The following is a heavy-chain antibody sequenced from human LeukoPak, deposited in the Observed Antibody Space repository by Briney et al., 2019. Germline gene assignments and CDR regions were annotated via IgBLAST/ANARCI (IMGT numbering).Heavy chain of an antibody. CDR2: INPNSGGT. V-gene: IGHV1-2*06. Sequence: ATVKISCKVSGYTFTGYYMHWVRQAPGQGLEWMGRINPNSGGTNYAQKFQGRVTMTRDTSISTAYMELSRLRSDDTAVYYCARVAYYYDSSGGFWGQGTLVTVSS. J-gene: IGHJ4*02. CDR3: ARVAYYYDSSGGF. D-gene: IGHD3-22*01. CDR1: GYTFTGYY.